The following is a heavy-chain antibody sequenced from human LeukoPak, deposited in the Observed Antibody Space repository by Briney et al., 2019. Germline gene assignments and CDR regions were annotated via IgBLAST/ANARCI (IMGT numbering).Heavy chain of an antibody. J-gene: IGHJ4*02. CDR2: IYSGGST. V-gene: IGHV3-53*01. CDR3: ARGIQLWFGVVDY. Sequence: GGSLRLSCAASGFTVSSNYMSWVRQAPGKGLEWVSVIYSGGSTYYADSVKGRFTISRDNAKNTLYLQMNSLRAEDTAVYYCARGIQLWFGVVDYWGQGTLVTVSS. D-gene: IGHD5-18*01. CDR1: GFTVSSNY.